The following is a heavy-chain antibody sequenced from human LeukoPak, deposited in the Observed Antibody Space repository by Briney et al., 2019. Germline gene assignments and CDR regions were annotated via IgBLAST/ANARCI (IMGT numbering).Heavy chain of an antibody. CDR2: IYYSGST. D-gene: IGHD3-9*01. Sequence: SQTLSLTCTVSGGSISSGDYYWSWIRQPPGKGLEWIGHIYYSGSTYYNPSLKSRVTISVDTSKNQFSLKLSSVTAADTAVYYCAREARHYDILTGYSAFDYWGQGTLVTVSS. V-gene: IGHV4-30-4*01. CDR3: AREARHYDILTGYSAFDY. CDR1: GGSISSGDYY. J-gene: IGHJ4*02.